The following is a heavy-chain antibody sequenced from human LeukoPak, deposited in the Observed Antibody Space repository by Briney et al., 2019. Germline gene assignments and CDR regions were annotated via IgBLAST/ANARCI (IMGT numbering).Heavy chain of an antibody. CDR1: GYTFTSYY. Sequence: ASVKVSCKASGYTFTSYYMHWVRRAPGQGLEWMGIINPSGGSTSYTQKFQGRVTMTRDTSTSTVYMELGSLRSEDTAVYYCARWYSSSWYPSGWFDPWGQGTLVTVSS. CDR2: INPSGGST. J-gene: IGHJ5*02. CDR3: ARWYSSSWYPSGWFDP. V-gene: IGHV1-46*01. D-gene: IGHD6-13*01.